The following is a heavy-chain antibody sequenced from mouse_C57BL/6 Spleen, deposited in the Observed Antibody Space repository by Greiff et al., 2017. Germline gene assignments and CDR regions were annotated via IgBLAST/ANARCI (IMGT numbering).Heavy chain of an antibody. CDR1: GYAFSSYW. J-gene: IGHJ4*01. V-gene: IGHV1-80*01. CDR2: IYPGDGDT. CDR3: ARPYDGDSIYAMDY. Sequence: QVQLKESGAELVKPGASVKISCKASGYAFSSYWMNWVKQRPGKGLEWIGQIYPGDGDTNYNGKFKGKATLTADKSSSTAYMQLSSLTSEDSAVYFCARPYDGDSIYAMDYWGQGTTVTVSS. D-gene: IGHD2-3*01.